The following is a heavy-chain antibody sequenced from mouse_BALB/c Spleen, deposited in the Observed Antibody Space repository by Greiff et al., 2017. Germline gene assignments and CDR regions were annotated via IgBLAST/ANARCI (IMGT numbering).Heavy chain of an antibody. CDR1: GFTFSSYT. V-gene: IGHV5-6-4*01. Sequence: VQLVESGGGLVKPGGSLKLSCAASGFTFSSYTMSWVRQTPEKRLEWVATISSGGSYTYYPDSVKGRFTISRDNAKNTLYLQMSSLKSEDTAMYYCTRETDFDYWGQGTTLTVSS. CDR3: TRETDFDY. CDR2: ISSGGSYT. J-gene: IGHJ2*01.